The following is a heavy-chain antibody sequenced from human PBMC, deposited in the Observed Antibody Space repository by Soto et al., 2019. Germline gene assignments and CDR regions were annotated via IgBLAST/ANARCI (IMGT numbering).Heavy chain of an antibody. Sequence: SETLSLTCTVSGGSISSYYWSWIRQPPGKGLEWIWYIYYSGSTIFIPSLKSRVTISVDTSKNQFSLKLSSVTAADTAVYYCARGPAPPLYYYYYYMDVWGKGTTVTVSS. CDR1: GGSISSYY. D-gene: IGHD2-2*01. V-gene: IGHV4-59*01. CDR2: IYYSGST. CDR3: ARGPAPPLYYYYYYMDV. J-gene: IGHJ6*03.